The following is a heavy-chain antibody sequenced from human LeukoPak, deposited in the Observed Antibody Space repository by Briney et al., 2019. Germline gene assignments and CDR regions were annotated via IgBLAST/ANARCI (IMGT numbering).Heavy chain of an antibody. CDR1: GVSVRSYNY. Sequence: NPSGTLSLTCAVSGVSVRSYNYWSWVRQPPGKSLEWLGEVYHSGSTIYNPSLESRITISMDTSKNQFSLRLTSVTAADTAVYYCVRVAVEKASTKGLDVWGRGTMVTVSS. J-gene: IGHJ3*01. D-gene: IGHD6-19*01. V-gene: IGHV4-4*02. CDR2: VYHSGST. CDR3: VRVAVEKASTKGLDV.